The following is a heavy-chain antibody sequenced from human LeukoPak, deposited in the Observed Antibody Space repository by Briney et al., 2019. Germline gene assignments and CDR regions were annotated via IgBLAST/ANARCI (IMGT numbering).Heavy chain of an antibody. CDR2: INSDGSST. Sequence: SGGSLRLSCAASGFTFSSYWLHWVRQAPGNGLVWVSRINSDGSSTSYADSVKGRFTISRDNAKNPLYLQMNSLRAEDTAVYYCARAMTGEDYWGQGTLVTVSS. V-gene: IGHV3-74*01. D-gene: IGHD1-14*01. CDR1: GFTFSSYW. CDR3: ARAMTGEDY. J-gene: IGHJ4*02.